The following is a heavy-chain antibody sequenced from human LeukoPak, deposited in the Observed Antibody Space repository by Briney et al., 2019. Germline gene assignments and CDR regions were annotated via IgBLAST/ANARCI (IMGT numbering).Heavy chain of an antibody. J-gene: IGHJ4*02. CDR2: IYYRGNT. V-gene: IGHV4-39*01. Sequence: SETLSLTCAVSDVSISSNNYYWGWIRQPPGKGLEWIGNIYYRGNTFYNPSLKSRVSISVDRSKNQFSLKLSSVTAADTAVYFCARHWYSSSSPVDYWGQGTLVTVSS. CDR1: DVSISSNNYY. D-gene: IGHD6-6*01. CDR3: ARHWYSSSSPVDY.